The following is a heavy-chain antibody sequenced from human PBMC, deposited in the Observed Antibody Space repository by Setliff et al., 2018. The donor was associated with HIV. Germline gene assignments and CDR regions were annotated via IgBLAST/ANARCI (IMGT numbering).Heavy chain of an antibody. CDR1: GDSMSTSSSY. V-gene: IGHV4-39*01. Sequence: KTSETMSLACTLSGDSMSTSSSYCGWIRQPPGKGLEGIGIIYYSGSIYYNTSIKSRITISVDTSKNQLSLKKSSVTAADTAVYYCARGGGPYGDPSGEYHYMDVWGKGTTVTVSS. J-gene: IGHJ6*03. D-gene: IGHD4-17*01. CDR3: ARGGGPYGDPSGEYHYMDV. CDR2: IYYSGSI.